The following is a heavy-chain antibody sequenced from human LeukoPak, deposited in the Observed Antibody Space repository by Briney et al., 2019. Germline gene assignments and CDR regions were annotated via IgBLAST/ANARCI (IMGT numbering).Heavy chain of an antibody. CDR2: IKQDGSDK. CDR3: AKVRNFRAPNYYYYGMDV. V-gene: IGHV3-7*01. D-gene: IGHD3-3*01. Sequence: GGSLRLSCAASGFTFSSYWMSWVRQAPGKGPEWVANIKQDGSDKYYVDSVKGRFTISRDNAKNSLYLQMNSLRAEDTAVYYCAKVRNFRAPNYYYYGMDVWGQGTTVTVSS. J-gene: IGHJ6*02. CDR1: GFTFSSYW.